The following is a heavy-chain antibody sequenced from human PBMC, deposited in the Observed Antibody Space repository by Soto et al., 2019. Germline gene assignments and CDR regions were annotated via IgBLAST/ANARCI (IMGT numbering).Heavy chain of an antibody. CDR2: ISTNGGST. J-gene: IGHJ4*02. D-gene: IGHD3-22*01. V-gene: IGHV3-64D*06. CDR3: VKGEYDYDGSAYYPFDY. Sequence: EVQLVESGGGLVQPGGSLRLSCSASGFTFSIYAMHWVRQAPWKGLEYVSSISTNGGSTHYADSVKGRFTISRDNSKNTVYLQMSSLRAEDTAVYYCVKGEYDYDGSAYYPFDYWGQGTLVPVSS. CDR1: GFTFSIYA.